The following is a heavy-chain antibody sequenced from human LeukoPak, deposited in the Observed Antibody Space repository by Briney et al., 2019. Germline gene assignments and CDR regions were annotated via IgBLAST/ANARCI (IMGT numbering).Heavy chain of an antibody. CDR1: GFTVSSNY. Sequence: GGSLKLSCAASGFTVSSNYMSWVRQAPGKGLEWVSVIYSGGSTYYADSVKGRFTISRDNSKNTLYLQMNSLRAEDTAVYYCARDRGSGYDLGFDYWGQGTLVTVSS. CDR2: IYSGGST. D-gene: IGHD5-12*01. J-gene: IGHJ4*02. V-gene: IGHV3-66*01. CDR3: ARDRGSGYDLGFDY.